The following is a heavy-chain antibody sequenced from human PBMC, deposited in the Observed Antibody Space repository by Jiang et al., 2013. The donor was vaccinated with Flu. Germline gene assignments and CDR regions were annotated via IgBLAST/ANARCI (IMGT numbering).Heavy chain of an antibody. Sequence: GLVKPGGSLRLSCAASGFTFSDYYMSWIRQAPGKGLEWVSYISSSGSTIYYADSVKGRFTISRDNAKNSLYLQMNSLRAEDTAVYYCARDRYFDWLINYYYYYGMDVWGQGTTVTVSS. D-gene: IGHD3-9*01. V-gene: IGHV3-11*01. CDR1: GFTFSDYY. CDR3: ARDRYFDWLINYYYYYGMDV. J-gene: IGHJ6*02. CDR2: ISSSGSTI.